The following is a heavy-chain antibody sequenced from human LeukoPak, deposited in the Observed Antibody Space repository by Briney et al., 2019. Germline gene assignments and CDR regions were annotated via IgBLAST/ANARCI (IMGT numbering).Heavy chain of an antibody. CDR3: ATNPYDILTGYFHFDY. CDR2: ISSSGSTI. CDR1: GFTFSSYS. J-gene: IGHJ4*02. V-gene: IGHV3-48*04. Sequence: PGGSLRLSCAASGFTFSSYSMNWVRQAPGKGLEWVSYISSSGSTIYYADSVKGRFTISRDNAKNSLYLQMNSLRAEDTAVYYCATNPYDILTGYFHFDYWGQGTLVTVSS. D-gene: IGHD3-9*01.